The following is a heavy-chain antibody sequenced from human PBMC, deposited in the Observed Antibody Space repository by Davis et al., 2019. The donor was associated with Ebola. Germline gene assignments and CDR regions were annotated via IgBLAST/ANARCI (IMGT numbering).Heavy chain of an antibody. CDR1: GYTFTSYG. J-gene: IGHJ6*02. D-gene: IGHD4-17*01. Sequence: ASVTVSCKASGYTFTSYGISWVRQAPGHGLEWMGWISAYNGNTNYAQKLQGRVTMTTDTSTSTAYMELRSLRSDDTAVYYCARDFDGDYRFSYYYYGMDVWGQGTTVTVSS. V-gene: IGHV1-18*01. CDR3: ARDFDGDYRFSYYYYGMDV. CDR2: ISAYNGNT.